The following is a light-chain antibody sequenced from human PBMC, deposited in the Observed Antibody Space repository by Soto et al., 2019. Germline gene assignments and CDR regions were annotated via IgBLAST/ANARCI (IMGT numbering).Light chain of an antibody. CDR3: QQSFSTPRT. CDR1: QSINSY. CDR2: AAS. J-gene: IGKJ1*01. V-gene: IGKV1-39*01. Sequence: DIQMTQSPSSQSASVGDRVTITCRASQSINSYLNWYQQKPGKAPKLLIYAASSLQSGVTSRFSGSGSATDFTLTITSLQPDDFATYYCQQSFSTPRTFGQGTRVEI.